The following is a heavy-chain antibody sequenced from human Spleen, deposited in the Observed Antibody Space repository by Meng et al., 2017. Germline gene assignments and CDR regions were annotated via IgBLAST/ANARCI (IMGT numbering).Heavy chain of an antibody. J-gene: IGHJ4*02. V-gene: IGHV1-46*01. Sequence: QVHLVQSGSEVKKPGAAVKLSCKASGYIFTDYFIHWVRQAPGQGLEWMGTINPSNGGTNYVQKFQGRLTVTRDTSTSTVYMDLSSLISEDTAVYYCAREKSPGHFDFWGQGTLVTVSS. CDR2: INPSNGGT. CDR3: AREKSPGHFDF. CDR1: GYIFTDYF.